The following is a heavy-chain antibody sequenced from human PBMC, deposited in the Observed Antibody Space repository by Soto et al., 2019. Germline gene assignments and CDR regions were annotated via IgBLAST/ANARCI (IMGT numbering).Heavy chain of an antibody. CDR1: GFTFSNYG. Sequence: QVQLVESGGGVVQPGRSLRLSCAASGFTFSNYGIHWVRQAPGKGLEWVAVIAYDGSVIYYADSVKGRFTISRDNSKNTLSPQMDSLRAEDTALYYCAKGSSTGYRGAFDSWGQGTLVTVSS. CDR2: IAYDGSVI. CDR3: AKGSSTGYRGAFDS. D-gene: IGHD3-22*01. J-gene: IGHJ4*02. V-gene: IGHV3-30*18.